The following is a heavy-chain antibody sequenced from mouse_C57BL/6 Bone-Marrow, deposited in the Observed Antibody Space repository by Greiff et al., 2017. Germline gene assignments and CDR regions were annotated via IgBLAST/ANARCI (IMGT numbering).Heavy chain of an antibody. D-gene: IGHD2-4*01. CDR2: MHPNGGSP. CDR1: GYTFTNYW. Sequence: QVQLQQPGAELVKPGASVKLSCKASGYTFTNYWMHWVKQRPGQGLEWIGMMHPNGGSPAYKEKFKSEATLSVDKSSRTAYMELSSLTSEDSAVYYCARSYDYDDYTMDYWGQGTSVTVSS. J-gene: IGHJ4*01. V-gene: IGHV1-64*01. CDR3: ARSYDYDDYTMDY.